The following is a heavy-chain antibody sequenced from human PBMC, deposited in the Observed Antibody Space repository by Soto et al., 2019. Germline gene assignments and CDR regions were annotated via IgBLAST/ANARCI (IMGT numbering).Heavy chain of an antibody. CDR3: ARRSNWNYWLDP. V-gene: IGHV1-69*13. CDR1: GYTFTSYA. D-gene: IGHD1-7*01. CDR2: IIPIFGTA. J-gene: IGHJ5*02. Sequence: SLKVSCKASGYTFTSYAMNWVRQAPGQGLEWMGGIIPIFGTANYAQKFQGRVTITADESTSTAYMELSSLRSEDTAVYYCARRSNWNYWLDPWGQGTLVTVSS.